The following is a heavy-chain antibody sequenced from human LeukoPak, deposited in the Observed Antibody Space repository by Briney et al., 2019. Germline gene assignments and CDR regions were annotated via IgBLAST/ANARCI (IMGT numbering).Heavy chain of an antibody. CDR2: INHSGST. CDR1: GGSFSGYY. V-gene: IGHV4-34*01. CDR3: ARAISGSYRRGGFFQY. J-gene: IGHJ1*01. Sequence: SETLSLTCAVYGGSFSGYYWSWIRQPPGKGLEWIGEINHSGSTNYNPSPKSRVSISLDTSKNQFSLKLSSVTAADTAAYYCARAISGSYRRGGFFQYWGQGTLVTVSS. D-gene: IGHD1-26*01.